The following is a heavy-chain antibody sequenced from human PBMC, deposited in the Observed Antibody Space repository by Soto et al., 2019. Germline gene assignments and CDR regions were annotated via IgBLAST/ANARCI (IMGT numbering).Heavy chain of an antibody. CDR1: GGSFSGYY. J-gene: IGHJ4*02. D-gene: IGHD6-19*01. V-gene: IGHV4-34*01. CDR3: ARREIAVAGLDY. CDR2: INHSGST. Sequence: QVQLQQWGAGLLKPSETLCLTCAVYGGSFSGYYWSWIRQPPGKGLEWIGEINHSGSTNYNPSLKSRVTISVDTSKNQFSLKLSSVTAADTAVYYCARREIAVAGLDYWGQGTLVTVSS.